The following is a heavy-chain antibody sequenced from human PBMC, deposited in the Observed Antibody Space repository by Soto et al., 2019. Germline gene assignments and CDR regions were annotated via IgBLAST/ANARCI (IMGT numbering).Heavy chain of an antibody. CDR2: FITIFNAA. Sequence: SVKVSCKASVGTFSNYAINWVRQAPGQGLEWMGGFITIFNAANYAQNFRGRVTITADESTSTAYMELSGLRSEDSAMYYCARKAESYGFDIWGQGTLVTVSS. V-gene: IGHV1-69*13. J-gene: IGHJ3*02. CDR3: ARKAESYGFDI. CDR1: VGTFSNYA. D-gene: IGHD3-10*01.